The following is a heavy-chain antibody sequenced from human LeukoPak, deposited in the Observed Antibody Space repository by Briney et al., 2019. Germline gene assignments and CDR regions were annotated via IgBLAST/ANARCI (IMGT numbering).Heavy chain of an antibody. CDR3: AREQQLLNFQPKQFDY. CDR2: IIPIFGTA. V-gene: IGHV1-69*01. D-gene: IGHD6-13*01. J-gene: IGHJ4*02. Sequence: SVKVSCKASGGTFSRYGISWVRQAPGQGLEWMGGIIPIFGTANYAQKFQGRVTITAGESTSTAYMELSSLRSEDTAVYYCAREQQLLNFQPKQFDYWGQGTLVTVSS. CDR1: GGTFSRYG.